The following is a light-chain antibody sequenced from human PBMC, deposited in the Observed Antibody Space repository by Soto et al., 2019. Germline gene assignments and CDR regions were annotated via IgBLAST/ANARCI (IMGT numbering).Light chain of an antibody. CDR2: GAS. CDR1: HYIYSN. CDR3: QQYNNWPV. Sequence: EIVMTQSPATLSVSPWERATLSCTASHYIYSNVAWFQQRPGQAPRLLIYGASTRATGIPARFSGSGSGTEFTLTISSLQSEDFAVYYCQQYNNWPVFGQGTKVDIK. J-gene: IGKJ1*01. V-gene: IGKV3-15*01.